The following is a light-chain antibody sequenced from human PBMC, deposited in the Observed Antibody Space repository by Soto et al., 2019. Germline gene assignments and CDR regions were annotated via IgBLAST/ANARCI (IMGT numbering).Light chain of an antibody. V-gene: IGKV3-20*01. CDR2: GAS. Sequence: EIVLTQSPGTLSLSPGERATVSCRASQSVSSNYLAWYQQKPGQAPRLLIYGASTRATGIPARFSGSGSATDFTLTISRLEPEDFAMYYCQRYGTSPPLTFGGGTKVEIK. J-gene: IGKJ4*01. CDR1: QSVSSNY. CDR3: QRYGTSPPLT.